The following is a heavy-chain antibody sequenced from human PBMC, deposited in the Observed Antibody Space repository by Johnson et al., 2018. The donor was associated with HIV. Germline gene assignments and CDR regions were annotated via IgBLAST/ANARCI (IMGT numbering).Heavy chain of an antibody. CDR3: ARDAIRFGGVEFGESVGDAFDI. J-gene: IGHJ3*02. D-gene: IGHD3-16*01. CDR1: EFTVSSNN. V-gene: IGHV3-53*01. CDR2: IYSGGRT. Sequence: VQLVESGGGLIQPGGSLRLSCAASEFTVSSNNMSWVRQAPGKGLEWVSVIYSGGRTFYADSVKGRFTISRDNSKNTLYLQMTSLRAEDTAVYYCARDAIRFGGVEFGESVGDAFDIWGQGTMVTVSS.